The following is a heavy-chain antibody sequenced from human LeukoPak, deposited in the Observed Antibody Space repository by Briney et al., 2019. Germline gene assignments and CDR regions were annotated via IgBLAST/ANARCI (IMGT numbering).Heavy chain of an antibody. D-gene: IGHD2-2*01. J-gene: IGHJ4*02. Sequence: GGSLRLSCTVSGFTFGDYAMSWVRQAPGKGLEWVGFIRSKAYGGTTEYAASVKGRFTISRDDSKSIAYLQMNSLKTEDTAVHYCNAVVAPAAISDYWGQGTLVTVSS. V-gene: IGHV3-49*04. CDR1: GFTFGDYA. CDR3: NAVVAPAAISDY. CDR2: IRSKAYGGTT.